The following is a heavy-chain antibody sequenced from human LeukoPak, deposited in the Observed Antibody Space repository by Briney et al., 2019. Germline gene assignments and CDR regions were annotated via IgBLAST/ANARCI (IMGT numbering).Heavy chain of an antibody. CDR2: IKQDGSEK. J-gene: IGHJ4*02. D-gene: IGHD3-3*01. Sequence: GGSLRLSCAASGFTFSSYWMSWVRQAPGKGLEWVANIKQDGSEKYYVDSVKGRFTISRDNAKNSLYLQMNSLRAEDTAVYYCASTYYDFWSGYYYSAFWRQGTLVTVSS. CDR3: ASTYYDFWSGYYYSAF. V-gene: IGHV3-7*05. CDR1: GFTFSSYW.